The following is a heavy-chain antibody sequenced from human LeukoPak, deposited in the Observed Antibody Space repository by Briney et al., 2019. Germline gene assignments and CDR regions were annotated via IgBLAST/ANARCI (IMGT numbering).Heavy chain of an antibody. J-gene: IGHJ3*02. CDR3: ARESGYVLRGAFDI. CDR1: RYTFTGYY. Sequence: ASVKVSCKASRYTFTGYYMHWVRQAPGQGLEWMGRINPNSGGTNYAQKFQGRVTMTRDTSISTAYMELSRLRSDDTAVYYCARESGYVLRGAFDIWGQGTMVTVSS. CDR2: INPNSGGT. D-gene: IGHD5-12*01. V-gene: IGHV1-2*06.